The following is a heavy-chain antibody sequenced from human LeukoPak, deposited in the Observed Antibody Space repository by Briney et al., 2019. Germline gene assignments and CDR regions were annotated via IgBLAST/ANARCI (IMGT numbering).Heavy chain of an antibody. V-gene: IGHV1-69*05. CDR3: ARERPYDYVLGSYRYAYDY. Sequence: SVKVSCKASGGTFSSYAISWVRQAPGQGLEWMGRIIPIFGTANYAQKFQGRVTITTDESTSTAYMELSSLRSEDTAVYYCARERPYDYVLGSYRYAYDYWGQGTLVTVSS. D-gene: IGHD3-16*02. CDR1: GGTFSSYA. J-gene: IGHJ4*02. CDR2: IIPIFGTA.